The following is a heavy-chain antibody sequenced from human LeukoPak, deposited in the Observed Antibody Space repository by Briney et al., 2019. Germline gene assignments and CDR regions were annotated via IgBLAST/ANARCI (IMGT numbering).Heavy chain of an antibody. Sequence: SETLSPTCAVYVGSFSGYYWSWIRQPPGKGLEWIGEINHSGSTNYNPSLKSRVTMSVDPSKNQFSLKLSSVTAADTAVYYCARARGAAAIDYWGQGTLVTVSS. V-gene: IGHV4-34*01. CDR2: INHSGST. D-gene: IGHD6-25*01. J-gene: IGHJ4*02. CDR1: VGSFSGYY. CDR3: ARARGAAAIDY.